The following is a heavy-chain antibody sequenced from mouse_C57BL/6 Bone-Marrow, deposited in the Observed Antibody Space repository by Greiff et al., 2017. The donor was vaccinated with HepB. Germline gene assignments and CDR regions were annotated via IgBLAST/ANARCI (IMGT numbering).Heavy chain of an antibody. CDR3: AKAGVYYAMDY. CDR1: GFSLTSYG. V-gene: IGHV2-6*03. J-gene: IGHJ4*01. Sequence: VKLVESGPGLVAPSQSLSITCTVSGFSLTSYGVHWVSQPPGKGLEWLVVIWSDGSTNYNSALKSRLSISKDNAKSQVFLKMNSLQTDDTAMYYCAKAGVYYAMDYCGQGTSVTVSS. CDR2: IWSDGST.